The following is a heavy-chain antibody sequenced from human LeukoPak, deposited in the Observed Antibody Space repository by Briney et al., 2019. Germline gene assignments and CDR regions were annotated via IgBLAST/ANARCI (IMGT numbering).Heavy chain of an antibody. CDR2: IYYSGST. CDR1: GGSISCGDYY. D-gene: IGHD6-13*01. CDR3: ASFSSSWYNWYFDL. Sequence: SQTLSVTCTVSGGSISCGDYYWSWIRQPPGEGLEWIGYIYYSGSTYYNPSLKSRVTISVDTSKNQFSMKLSSVTAADTAVYYCASFSSSWYNWYFDLWGRGTLVTVSS. V-gene: IGHV4-30-4*01. J-gene: IGHJ2*01.